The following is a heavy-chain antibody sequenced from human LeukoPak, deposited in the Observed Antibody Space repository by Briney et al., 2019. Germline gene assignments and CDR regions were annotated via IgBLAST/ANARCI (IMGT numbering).Heavy chain of an antibody. D-gene: IGHD3-22*01. CDR3: ARDTYYYDSSGNYYYYYMDV. CDR2: ISSSSSTI. Sequence: GGSLRLSCAASGFTFSSYSMNWVRQAPGKGLEWVSYISSSSSTIYYADSVKGRFTISRDNAKISLYLQMNSLRAEDTAVYYCARDTYYYDSSGNYYYYYMDVWGKGTTVTVSS. J-gene: IGHJ6*03. V-gene: IGHV3-48*01. CDR1: GFTFSSYS.